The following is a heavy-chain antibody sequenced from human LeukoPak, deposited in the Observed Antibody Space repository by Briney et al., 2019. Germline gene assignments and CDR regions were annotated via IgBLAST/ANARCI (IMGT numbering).Heavy chain of an antibody. CDR3: ARDRAMVREVDH. D-gene: IGHD3-10*01. Sequence: ASVKVSCXASGYTFTSYGISWLRQAPGQGLVWMGWISAYNGTTNYAQKLQGRVTMTTDTSTSTAYMELRSLRSDDTAVYFCARDRAMVREVDHWGQGTLVTVSS. J-gene: IGHJ4*02. V-gene: IGHV1-18*01. CDR2: ISAYNGTT. CDR1: GYTFTSYG.